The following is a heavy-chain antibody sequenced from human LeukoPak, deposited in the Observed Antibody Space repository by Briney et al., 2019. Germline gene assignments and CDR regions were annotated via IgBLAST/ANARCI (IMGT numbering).Heavy chain of an antibody. J-gene: IGHJ4*02. CDR3: ARGYRAVVPARPTYYFDY. Sequence: ASVKVSCKASGYTFTSYGISWVRQATGQGLEWMGWMNPNSGNTGYAQKFQGRVTMTRNTSISTAYMELSSLRSEDTAVYYCARGYRAVVPARPTYYFDYWGQGTLVTVSS. D-gene: IGHD2-2*01. V-gene: IGHV1-8*02. CDR2: MNPNSGNT. CDR1: GYTFTSYG.